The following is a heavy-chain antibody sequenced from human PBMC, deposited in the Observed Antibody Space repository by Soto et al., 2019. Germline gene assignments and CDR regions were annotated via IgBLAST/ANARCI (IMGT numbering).Heavy chain of an antibody. J-gene: IGHJ4*02. D-gene: IGHD3-16*02. CDR2: IYYSGST. V-gene: IGHV4-30-4*01. Sequence: PSETLSLTCTVSGGSISSGDYYWSWIRQPPGKGLEWIGYIYYSGSTYYNPSLKSRVTISVDTSKNQFSLKLSSVTAADTAVYYCARGAIVYDYVWGSYRYTAYFDYWGQGTLVT. CDR1: GGSISSGDYY. CDR3: ARGAIVYDYVWGSYRYTAYFDY.